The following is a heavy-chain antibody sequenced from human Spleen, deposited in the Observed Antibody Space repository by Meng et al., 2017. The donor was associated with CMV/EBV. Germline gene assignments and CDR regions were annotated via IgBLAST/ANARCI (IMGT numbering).Heavy chain of an antibody. CDR1: GFTFSSYW. CDR2: IKQDGSEK. J-gene: IGHJ4*02. Sequence: GGSLRLSCAASGFTFSSYWMSWVRQAPGKGLEWVANIKQDGSEKYYVDSVKGRFTIFRDNAKNLLYLQMYNLRAEDTAVYYCARDVNIGVVTQGYWGQGTLVTVSS. V-gene: IGHV3-7*01. D-gene: IGHD3-3*01. CDR3: ARDVNIGVVTQGY.